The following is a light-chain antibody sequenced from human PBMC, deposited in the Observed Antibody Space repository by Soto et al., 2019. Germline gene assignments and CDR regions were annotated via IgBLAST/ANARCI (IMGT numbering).Light chain of an antibody. Sequence: DIHMTQSPSTLSGSVGDIVTINYRASQTISSWLAWYQQKPGKDPNLLIYKASTLKSGVPSRFSGSGSGTEVTLTISSLQPDEFATYYCQHYNSYSEASGQGTKVDI. CDR1: QTISSW. V-gene: IGKV1-5*03. CDR2: KAS. CDR3: QHYNSYSEA. J-gene: IGKJ1*01.